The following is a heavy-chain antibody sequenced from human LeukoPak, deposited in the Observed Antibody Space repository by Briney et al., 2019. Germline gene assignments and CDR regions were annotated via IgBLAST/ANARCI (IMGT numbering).Heavy chain of an antibody. CDR1: GFIFSHHG. CDR3: ARDAQRGFDYSNSLKN. CDR2: IWSDSTNR. D-gene: IGHD4-11*01. Sequence: PGGSLRLSCAASGFIFSHHGMHWVRQAPGKGLEWVAVIWSDSTNRFYADSVKGRFTISRDNSQNTVFLQMHRMRVKDTAIYYCARDAQRGFDYSNSLKNWGHGTLVTVSS. J-gene: IGHJ4*01. V-gene: IGHV3-33*01.